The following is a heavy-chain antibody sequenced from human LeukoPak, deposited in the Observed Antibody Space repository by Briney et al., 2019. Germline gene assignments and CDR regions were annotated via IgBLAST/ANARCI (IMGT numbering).Heavy chain of an antibody. CDR2: ISYDGSNK. CDR3: AKGHSSSWYYFGY. Sequence: GGSLRLSCAASGFTFSSYGMHWVRQAPGKGLEWVAVISYDGSNKYYADSVKGRFTISRDNSKNTLYVQMNSLRTEDTAVYYCAKGHSSSWYYFGYWGQGTLVTVSS. D-gene: IGHD6-13*01. V-gene: IGHV3-30*18. J-gene: IGHJ4*02. CDR1: GFTFSSYG.